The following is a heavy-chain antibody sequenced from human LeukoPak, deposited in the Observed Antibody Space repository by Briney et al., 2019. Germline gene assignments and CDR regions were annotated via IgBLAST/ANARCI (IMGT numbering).Heavy chain of an antibody. CDR2: INPNSGGT. Sequence: ASVKVSCKASGYTFTGYYMHWVRQAPGQGLEWMGRINPNSGGTNYAQKFQGRVTMTRDTSISTAYMELSRLRSDDTAVYYRARAGDYDFWSGYYTYWFDPWGQGTLVTVSS. CDR3: ARAGDYDFWSGYYTYWFDP. CDR1: GYTFTGYY. J-gene: IGHJ5*02. D-gene: IGHD3-3*01. V-gene: IGHV1-2*06.